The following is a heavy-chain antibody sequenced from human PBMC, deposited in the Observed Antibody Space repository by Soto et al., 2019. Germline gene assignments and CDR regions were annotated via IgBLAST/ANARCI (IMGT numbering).Heavy chain of an antibody. Sequence: EVQLLESGGGLVQPGGSLRLSCAVSGFTFSDYPMSWVRQAPGKGLEWLSGITASAGSSYYADSVKGRFTISRDNSKNTLYLQMNSLRVEDTAIYYCASFTAAAATIPHYWGQGTLVTVSS. D-gene: IGHD6-13*01. V-gene: IGHV3-23*01. CDR3: ASFTAAAATIPHY. J-gene: IGHJ4*02. CDR1: GFTFSDYP. CDR2: ITASAGSS.